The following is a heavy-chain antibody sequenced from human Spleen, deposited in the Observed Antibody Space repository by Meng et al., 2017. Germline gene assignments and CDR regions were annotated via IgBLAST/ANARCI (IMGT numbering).Heavy chain of an antibody. CDR3: ARDCDDYVWGSYCS. CDR1: GFTFSNYA. Sequence: GESLKISCAASGFTFSNYAMSWVRQAPGKGLQWVSAISGSGGSTYYADSVKGRFTISRDISKNTLFLQMNSLRAEDTAVYYCARDCDDYVWGSYCSWGQGTLVTVSS. D-gene: IGHD3-16*01. J-gene: IGHJ4*02. CDR2: ISGSGGST. V-gene: IGHV3-23*01.